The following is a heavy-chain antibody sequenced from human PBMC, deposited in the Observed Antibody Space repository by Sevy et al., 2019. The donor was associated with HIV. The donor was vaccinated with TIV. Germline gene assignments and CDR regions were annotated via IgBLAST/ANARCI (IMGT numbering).Heavy chain of an antibody. CDR1: GFSLSTSGVG. J-gene: IGHJ4*02. V-gene: IGHV2-5*02. D-gene: IGHD4-17*01. CDR3: AHSLYGDYIGGYFDY. Sequence: SGPTLVKPTQTLTLTCTFSGFSLSTSGVGVGWIRQPPGKALELLALIYWDDNKRYSPSLRSRLTITKDTSKNQVVLTMTNMDPVDTATYYCAHSLYGDYIGGYFDYWGQGTLVTVSS. CDR2: IYWDDNK.